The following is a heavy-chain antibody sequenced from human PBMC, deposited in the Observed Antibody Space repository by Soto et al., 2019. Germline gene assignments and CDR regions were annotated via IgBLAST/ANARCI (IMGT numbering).Heavy chain of an antibody. D-gene: IGHD2-8*01. CDR2: IFHDGTA. CDR3: ARLVYDTRLNYMYFDF. Sequence: PSETPSITCAVSGVSISSGNWWTWVRQTPQRGLEYIGEIFHDGTANYYPSFERRVAISVDTSKNQFSLKLTSVTAADTAIYFCARLVYDTRLNYMYFDFWGQGALVTVSS. V-gene: IGHV4-4*02. J-gene: IGHJ4*02. CDR1: GVSISSGNW.